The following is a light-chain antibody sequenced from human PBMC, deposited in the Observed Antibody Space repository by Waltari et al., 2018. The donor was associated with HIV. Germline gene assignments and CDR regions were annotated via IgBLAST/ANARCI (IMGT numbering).Light chain of an antibody. J-gene: IGKJ1*01. CDR2: WAS. V-gene: IGKV4-1*01. CDR1: QSIFYSSKNANF. CDR3: QPYYSTPPT. Sequence: DIVMTQSPHSLALSLGERATINCKSSQSIFYSSKNANFLAWYQQKPVQSPKLLIYWASTRASGVPDRFSGSGSRTDFTLSISSLQSEDVSVYFCQPYYSTPPTFGQGTRVEIK.